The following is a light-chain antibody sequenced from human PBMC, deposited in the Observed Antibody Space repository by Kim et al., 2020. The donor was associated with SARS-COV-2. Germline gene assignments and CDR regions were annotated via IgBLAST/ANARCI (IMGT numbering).Light chain of an antibody. V-gene: IGLV10-54*01. CDR1: SNNVGYQG. CDR3: SAWDSSLSGWV. Sequence: QAGLTQPPSVSKDLRQTATLTCTGNSNNVGYQGVTWLQQHQGHPPKLLSYRNNKRPSGISERLSASRSGSTASLTITGLQPEDEADYDCSAWDSSLSGWVFGGGTKVTVL. J-gene: IGLJ3*02. CDR2: RNN.